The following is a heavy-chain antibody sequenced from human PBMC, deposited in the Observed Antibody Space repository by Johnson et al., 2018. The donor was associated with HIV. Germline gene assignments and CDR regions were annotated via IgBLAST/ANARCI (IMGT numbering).Heavy chain of an antibody. V-gene: IGHV3-30*02. CDR3: ARSDYGLNPGAFDI. Sequence: QVQLVESGGGVVQPGGSLRISCAASGVTFSSYGMHWVRQAPGKGLEGVAFIRYDGNNKYYVDSVKGRFTISRDNAKNSLYLQTNGLRAEDTAVYFCARSDYGLNPGAFDIWGQGTMVTVSS. CDR2: IRYDGNNK. CDR1: GVTFSSYG. J-gene: IGHJ3*02. D-gene: IGHD4-17*01.